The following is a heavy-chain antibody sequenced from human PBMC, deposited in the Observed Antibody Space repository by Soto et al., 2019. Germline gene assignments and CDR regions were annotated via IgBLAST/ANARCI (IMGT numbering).Heavy chain of an antibody. CDR1: GFTFSSYS. J-gene: IGHJ4*02. Sequence: TGGSLRLSCAASGFTFSSYSLNWVRQAPGKGLEWVSYITSSGTTVYYADSVRGRFTISRDNAKNSLYLQMNSLRDDDTAVYYCARGSSNWAYYFEFWGQGTLVTVSS. CDR3: ARGSSNWAYYFEF. CDR2: ITSSGTTV. V-gene: IGHV3-48*02. D-gene: IGHD6-13*01.